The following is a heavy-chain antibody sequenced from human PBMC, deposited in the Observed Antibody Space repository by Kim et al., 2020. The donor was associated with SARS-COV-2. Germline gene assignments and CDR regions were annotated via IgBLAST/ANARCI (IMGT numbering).Heavy chain of an antibody. Sequence: GGSLRLSCAASGFTFSSYGMHWVRQAPGKGLEWVAFISYDGSNKYYADSVKGRYTISRDNSKNTLYLQMNTLRAEDTAVYYCAKNKVGGYSYGSSHYYGMDVWGQGTTVTVSS. V-gene: IGHV3-30*18. D-gene: IGHD5-18*01. CDR3: AKNKVGGYSYGSSHYYGMDV. CDR1: GFTFSSYG. CDR2: ISYDGSNK. J-gene: IGHJ6*02.